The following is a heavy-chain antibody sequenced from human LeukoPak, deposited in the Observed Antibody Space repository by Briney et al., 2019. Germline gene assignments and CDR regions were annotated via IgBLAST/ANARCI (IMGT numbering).Heavy chain of an antibody. CDR3: AKSCLDTYYDTLTGSDY. J-gene: IGHJ4*02. Sequence: PGRSLRLSCAASGFSFSSFGMHWVRQAPGKGLEWVAVISYEGSNKYYADSVKGRFTISRDNSKNTLYLQMNSLRAEDTAVYYCAKSCLDTYYDTLTGSDYWGQGTLVTVSS. D-gene: IGHD3-9*01. V-gene: IGHV3-30*18. CDR1: GFSFSSFG. CDR2: ISYEGSNK.